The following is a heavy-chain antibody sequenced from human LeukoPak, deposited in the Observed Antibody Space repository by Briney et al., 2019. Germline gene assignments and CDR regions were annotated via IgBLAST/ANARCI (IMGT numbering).Heavy chain of an antibody. CDR1: GFTFSSYG. J-gene: IGHJ4*02. V-gene: IGHV3-30*02. CDR2: IRYDGSNK. Sequence: GGSLRLSCAASGFTFSSYGMHWVRQAPGKGLEWVAFIRYDGSNKYYADSVKGRFTISRDNSKNTLYLQMNSLRAEDTAVYYSTTVTTGYFDYWGQGTLVTVSS. D-gene: IGHD4-17*01. CDR3: TTVTTGYFDY.